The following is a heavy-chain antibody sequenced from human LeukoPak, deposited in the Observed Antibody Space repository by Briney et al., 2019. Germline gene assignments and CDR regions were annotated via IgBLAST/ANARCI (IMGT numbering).Heavy chain of an antibody. Sequence: ASVKVSCKASGYTFTSYGISWVRQAPGQGLEWMGWISAYNGNTNYAQKLQGRVTMTTDTSTSTAYMELRSLRSDDTAVYYCARLHSSSYGLGWFDPWGQGTLVTVSS. D-gene: IGHD6-13*01. V-gene: IGHV1-18*01. CDR1: GYTFTSYG. CDR2: ISAYNGNT. J-gene: IGHJ5*02. CDR3: ARLHSSSYGLGWFDP.